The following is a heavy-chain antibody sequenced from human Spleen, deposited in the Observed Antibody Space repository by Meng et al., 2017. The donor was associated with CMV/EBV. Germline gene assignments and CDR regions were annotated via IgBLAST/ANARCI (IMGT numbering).Heavy chain of an antibody. Sequence: GESLKISCAASGFTFSSYAMTWVRQAPGKGLEWVSTIRGSGDSTYYADSVKGRFTISRDNSKNTLYLQMNSLRAADTAVYYCAKDYFAFWSGYPNYAMDVWGQGTTVTVSS. CDR1: GFTFSSYA. J-gene: IGHJ6*02. CDR2: IRGSGDST. D-gene: IGHD3-3*01. V-gene: IGHV3-23*01. CDR3: AKDYFAFWSGYPNYAMDV.